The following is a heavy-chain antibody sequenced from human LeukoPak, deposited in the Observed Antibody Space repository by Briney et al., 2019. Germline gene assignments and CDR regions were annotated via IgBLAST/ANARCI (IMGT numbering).Heavy chain of an antibody. V-gene: IGHV3-21*01. CDR3: ASNYYDILTGYSHHFDY. D-gene: IGHD3-9*01. CDR2: ISSSSSYI. Sequence: GGSLRLSCAASGFTFSSYSMNWVHQAPGKGLEWVSSISSSSSYIYYADSVKGRFTISRDNAKNSLYLQMNSLRAEDTAVYYCASNYYDILTGYSHHFDYWGQGTLVTVSS. CDR1: GFTFSSYS. J-gene: IGHJ4*02.